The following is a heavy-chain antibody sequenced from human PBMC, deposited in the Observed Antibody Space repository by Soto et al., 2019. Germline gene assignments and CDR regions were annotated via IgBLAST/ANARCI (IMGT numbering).Heavy chain of an antibody. V-gene: IGHV4-31*03. CDR1: GGSISSGGYY. CDR2: IYYSGST. D-gene: IGHD3-9*01. CDR3: ARGGRYYDILTGYFGGNFDY. J-gene: IGHJ4*02. Sequence: SETLSLTCTVSGGSISSGGYYWSWIRQHPGKGLEWIGYIYYSGSTYYNPSLKSRVTISVDTSKNQFSLKLSSVTAADTAVYYCARGGRYYDILTGYFGGNFDYWGQGTLVTVPQ.